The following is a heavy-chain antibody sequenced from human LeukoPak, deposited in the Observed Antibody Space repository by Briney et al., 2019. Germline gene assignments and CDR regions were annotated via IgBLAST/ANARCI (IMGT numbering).Heavy chain of an antibody. CDR2: ISGRDGRT. J-gene: IGHJ4*02. CDR1: GFTFNIYA. D-gene: IGHD2-15*01. CDR3: ASRAPCSGGTCYGLGY. V-gene: IGHV3-23*01. Sequence: GGSLRLSCAASGFTFNIYAMTWVRQSPGKGLEWVSSISGRDGRTYYADSVKGRFSISRDNSKNTLYLQMNSLRVEDTAVYYCASRAPCSGGTCYGLGYWGQGTLVTVSS.